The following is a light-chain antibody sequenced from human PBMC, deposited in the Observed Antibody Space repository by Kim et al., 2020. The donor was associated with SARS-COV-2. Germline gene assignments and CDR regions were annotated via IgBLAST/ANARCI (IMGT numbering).Light chain of an antibody. V-gene: IGLV3-21*04. Sequence: SYELTQPPSVSVATGETATLPCGKDNIGSKSVHWYQQKPGQAPMLVITYDNDRPSGLPERFSGPNPGNTATLTIGRVEAGDEAHYYGQGLDSSSCVIFGGGTQRTVL. CDR1: NIGSKS. CDR3: QGLDSSSCVI. J-gene: IGLJ2*01. CDR2: YDN.